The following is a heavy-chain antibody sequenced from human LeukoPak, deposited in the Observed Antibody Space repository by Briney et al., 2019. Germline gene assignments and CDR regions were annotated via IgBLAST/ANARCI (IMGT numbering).Heavy chain of an antibody. CDR3: ARGSAARPSSYGYRRYYYCMDV. CDR1: GGSISSYY. CDR2: IYYSGCT. J-gene: IGHJ6*02. D-gene: IGHD5-18*01. V-gene: IGHV4-59*01. Sequence: SETLSLTCTGSGGSISSYYWSWIRQPPGKGLEWIGYIYYSGCTNYNPSLKSRVTISVDTSENQFSLKLSSVTAADTAVYYCARGSAARPSSYGYRRYYYCMDVWGQGTTVTVSS.